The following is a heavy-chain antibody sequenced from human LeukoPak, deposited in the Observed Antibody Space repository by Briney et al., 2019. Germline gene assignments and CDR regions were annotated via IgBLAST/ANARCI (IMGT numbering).Heavy chain of an antibody. CDR3: ARADSSSSRLDC. D-gene: IGHD6-6*01. CDR2: IKLDGSEK. J-gene: IGHJ4*02. CDR1: GFSFSSYW. V-gene: IGHV3-7*04. Sequence: GGSLRLSCAASGFSFSSYWMSWVRQAPGKGLEWVANIKLDGSEKYYVDFVKGRFTISRDNAKNSLYLQMNSLRAEDTAVYFCARADSSSSRLDCWGQGTLVTVSS.